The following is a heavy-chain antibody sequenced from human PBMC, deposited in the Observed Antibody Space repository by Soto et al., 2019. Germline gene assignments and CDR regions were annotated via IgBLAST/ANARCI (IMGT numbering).Heavy chain of an antibody. CDR3: AKGRGGSGSLTPRVDF. CDR2: ISGGGDTT. D-gene: IGHD3-10*01. J-gene: IGHJ4*02. CDR1: GFTFNNYA. V-gene: IGHV3-23*01. Sequence: EVQLLESGGGLVQPGGSLRLSCAASGFTFNNYAITWVRQAPGKGLEWVSAISGGGDTTSYADSVKGRFTVSRDGSKNTLYLQMCSLRAEDTALYYCAKGRGGSGSLTPRVDFWGQGTLVTVSS.